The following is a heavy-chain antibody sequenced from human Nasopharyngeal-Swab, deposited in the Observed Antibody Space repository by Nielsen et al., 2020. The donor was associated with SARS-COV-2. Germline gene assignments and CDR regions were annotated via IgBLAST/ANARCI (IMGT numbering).Heavy chain of an antibody. CDR2: IIPIFGTA. D-gene: IGHD6-13*01. CDR3: ARDLMRNIAAAGMVY. V-gene: IGHV1-69*13. Sequence: SVKVSCKASGGTFSSYAISWLRQAPGQGLEWMGGIIPIFGTANYAQKFQGRVTITADESTSTAYMELSSLRSEDTAVYYCARDLMRNIAAAGMVYWGQGTLVTVSS. J-gene: IGHJ4*02. CDR1: GGTFSSYA.